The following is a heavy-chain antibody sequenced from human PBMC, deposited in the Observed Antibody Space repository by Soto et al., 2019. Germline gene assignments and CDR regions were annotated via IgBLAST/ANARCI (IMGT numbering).Heavy chain of an antibody. J-gene: IGHJ6*02. CDR3: ARGPDCGGDCYYNYYGLDV. Sequence: GGSLRLSCAASGFTFSSYTMNWVCQAPGKGLEWVSSLSSSGTYIFYADSVKGRFTMSRDNARNSLYLQMNSLRAEDTAVYYCARGPDCGGDCYYNYYGLDVWGQGTTVTVSS. V-gene: IGHV3-21*01. CDR1: GFTFSSYT. D-gene: IGHD2-21*02. CDR2: LSSSGTYI.